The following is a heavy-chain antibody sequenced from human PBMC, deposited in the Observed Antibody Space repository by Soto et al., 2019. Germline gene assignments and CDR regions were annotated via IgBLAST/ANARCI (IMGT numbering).Heavy chain of an antibody. D-gene: IGHD3-10*01. CDR1: GGSISSSSYY. V-gene: IGHV4-39*01. J-gene: IGHJ5*02. CDR2: IYYSGST. Sequence: SETLSLTCTVSGGSISSSSYYWGWIRQPPGKGLEWIGSIYYSGSTYYNPSLKSRVTISVDTSENQFSLKLSSVTAADTAVYYCARGLKKRITTVRSSQGAFDPWGQGTLVTVSS. CDR3: ARGLKKRITTVRSSQGAFDP.